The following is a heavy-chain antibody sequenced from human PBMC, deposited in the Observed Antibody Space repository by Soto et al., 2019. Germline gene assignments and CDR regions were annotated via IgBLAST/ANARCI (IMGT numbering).Heavy chain of an antibody. CDR2: VNPIVGMS. J-gene: IGHJ4*02. CDR1: EGTFYSYT. V-gene: IGHV1-69*02. CDR3: STSYVSGSTHLAS. Sequence: QVDLVQSGAEVKKPGSSVKVSCTASEGTFYSYTLNWVRQAPGQRPEWVGRVNPIVGMSTSASKFQGRVTLPADKSTSKAYMDLTGLKSADTAVYYCSTSYVSGSTHLASWGQGTLVTVSS. D-gene: IGHD3-10*01.